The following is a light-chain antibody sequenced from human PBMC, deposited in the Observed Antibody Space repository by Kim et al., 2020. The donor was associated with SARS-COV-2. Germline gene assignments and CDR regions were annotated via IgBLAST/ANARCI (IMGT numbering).Light chain of an antibody. Sequence: SAIVDARGTITCRASKGIAAWLAWYQQEPRRAPKLLIDKASKIESGIPSRFSGSGSGTEFTLTISSLQPDDFATYCCQQYDTYPYTFGQGTKLGI. V-gene: IGKV1-5*03. CDR2: KAS. CDR1: KGIAAW. CDR3: QQYDTYPYT. J-gene: IGKJ2*01.